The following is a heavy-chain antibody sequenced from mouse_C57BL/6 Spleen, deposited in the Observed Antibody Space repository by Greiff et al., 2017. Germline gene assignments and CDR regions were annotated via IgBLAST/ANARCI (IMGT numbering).Heavy chain of an antibody. V-gene: IGHV1-81*01. CDR3: ARVLTTVVAERYFDV. J-gene: IGHJ1*03. D-gene: IGHD1-1*01. CDR1: GYTFTSYG. Sequence: VKLVESGAELARPGASVKLSCKASGYTFTSYGISWVKQRTGQGLEWIGEIYPRSGNTYYNEKFKGKATLTADKSSSTAYMELRSLTSEDSAVYFCARVLTTVVAERYFDVWGTGTTVTVSS. CDR2: IYPRSGNT.